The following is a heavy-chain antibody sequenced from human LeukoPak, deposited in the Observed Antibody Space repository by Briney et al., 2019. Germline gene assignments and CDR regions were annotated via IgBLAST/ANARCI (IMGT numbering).Heavy chain of an antibody. CDR3: ARGLGGSYYAVDAFDI. D-gene: IGHD1-26*01. J-gene: IGHJ3*02. CDR2: INSDGSST. Sequence: GGSLRLSCAASGFTFSSYWMHWVRQAPGKGLVWVSRINSDGSSTSYADSVKGRFTISRDNDKNTLYLQMNSLRAEDTAVYYCARGLGGSYYAVDAFDIWGQGTMVTVSS. V-gene: IGHV3-74*01. CDR1: GFTFSSYW.